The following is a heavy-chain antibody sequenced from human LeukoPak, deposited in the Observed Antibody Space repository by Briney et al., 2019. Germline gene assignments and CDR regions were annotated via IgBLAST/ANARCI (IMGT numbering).Heavy chain of an antibody. D-gene: IGHD6-13*01. J-gene: IGHJ3*02. Sequence: SVKVSCKASGGTFSSYAISWVRQAPGQGLEWMGGIIPIFGTANYAQKFQGRVTITADESTSTAYMELSSLRSEDTAVYYCARQSSSWYGPMGDDAFDIWGQGTMVTVSS. V-gene: IGHV1-69*13. CDR2: IIPIFGTA. CDR3: ARQSSSWYGPMGDDAFDI. CDR1: GGTFSSYA.